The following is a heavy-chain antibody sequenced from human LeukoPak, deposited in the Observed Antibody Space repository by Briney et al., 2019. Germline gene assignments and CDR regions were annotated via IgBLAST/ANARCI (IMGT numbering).Heavy chain of an antibody. D-gene: IGHD4-17*01. CDR2: ISTRGGST. J-gene: IGHJ4*02. CDR1: GFTFNSYV. V-gene: IGHV3-23*01. Sequence: GGSLRLSCAASGFTFNSYVMSWVRQTPGKGLEWVSYISTRGGSTYYADSVKGRFTISRDNSKNTLNLQMNSLRAEDTAVYYCAKGRPYGXYVSDFDYWGQGTLVTVSS. CDR3: AKGRPYGXYVSDFDY.